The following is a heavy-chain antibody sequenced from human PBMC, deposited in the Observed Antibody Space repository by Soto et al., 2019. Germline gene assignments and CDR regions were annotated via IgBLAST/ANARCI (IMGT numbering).Heavy chain of an antibody. CDR3: ARVLMRDSAARAFDI. V-gene: IGHV1-18*04. Sequence: ASVKVSCKASGYKFIDYGISWVRQAPGQGLEWMGWVSVYSGSAKYGQNVQGRITMTTDTSTTTAYMELMSLRSDDTAVYYSARVLMRDSAARAFDIWGQRRMVTVS. J-gene: IGHJ3*02. CDR2: VSVYSGSA. CDR1: GYKFIDYG. D-gene: IGHD1-26*01.